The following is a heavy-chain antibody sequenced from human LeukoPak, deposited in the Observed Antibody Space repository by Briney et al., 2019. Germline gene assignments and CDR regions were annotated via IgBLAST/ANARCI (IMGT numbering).Heavy chain of an antibody. CDR3: ARDSAASGYDYYGMDV. V-gene: IGHV3-23*01. CDR1: GFTFSNYA. Sequence: GGSLRLSCAASGFTFSNYAMSWVRQAPGKGLEWVSSISSSADNTYHADSVKGRFTISRDNSKNTLYLQMNSLRAEDTALYYCARDSAASGYDYYGMDVWGQGTTVTVSS. D-gene: IGHD2-15*01. CDR2: ISSSADNT. J-gene: IGHJ6*02.